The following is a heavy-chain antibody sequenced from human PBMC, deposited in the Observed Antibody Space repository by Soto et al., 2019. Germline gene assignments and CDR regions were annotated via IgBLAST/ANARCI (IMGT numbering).Heavy chain of an antibody. J-gene: IGHJ6*02. Sequence: GGSLRLSCAASGFTFSSYGMHWVRQAPGKGLEWVAVIWYDGSNKYYADSVKGRFTISRDNSKNTLYLQMNSLRAEDTAVYYCARASAYYYYYGMDVWGQGTTVTVSS. V-gene: IGHV3-33*01. CDR3: ARASAYYYYYGMDV. CDR1: GFTFSSYG. CDR2: IWYDGSNK.